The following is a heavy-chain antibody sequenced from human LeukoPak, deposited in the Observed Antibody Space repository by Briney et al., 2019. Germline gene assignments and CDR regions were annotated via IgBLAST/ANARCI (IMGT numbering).Heavy chain of an antibody. V-gene: IGHV1-69*01. CDR1: GGTFSSYA. Sequence: SVKVSCKASGGTFSSYAISWVRQAPGQGLEWMGGIIPIFGTANYAQKFQGRVTITADESTSTAYMELSSLRSEDTAVYYCARPGRGYSGYNPFDYWGQGTLVTVSS. CDR3: ARPGRGYSGYNPFDY. CDR2: IIPIFGTA. J-gene: IGHJ4*02. D-gene: IGHD5-12*01.